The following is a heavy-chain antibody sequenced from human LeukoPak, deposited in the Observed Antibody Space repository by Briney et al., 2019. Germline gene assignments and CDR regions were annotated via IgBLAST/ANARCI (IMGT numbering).Heavy chain of an antibody. Sequence: GGSLRLSCAASGFIVTSYGMTWVRQAPGKGLEWVSAISPGGGSTFYADSVKGRFIISRDISKNSLYLQMDSLGAGDTAVYYCAKFGFGDFPFHPFDAWGRGTTLIVSS. J-gene: IGHJ3*01. D-gene: IGHD4-17*01. CDR2: ISPGGGST. V-gene: IGHV3-23*01. CDR1: GFIVTSYG. CDR3: AKFGFGDFPFHPFDA.